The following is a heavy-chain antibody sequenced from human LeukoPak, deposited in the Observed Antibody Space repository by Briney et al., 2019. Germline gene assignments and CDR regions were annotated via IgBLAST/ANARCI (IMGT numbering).Heavy chain of an antibody. CDR1: GGPFSGYY. V-gene: IGHV4-34*01. D-gene: IGHD2-8*01. Sequence: SETLSLTCAVYGGPFSGYYWSWIRQPPGKGLEWIGEINHSGSTNYNPSLKSRVTISVDTSKNQFSLKLSSVTAADTAVYYCASLPYCTNGVCSTNYFDHWGQGTLVTVSS. CDR2: INHSGST. J-gene: IGHJ4*02. CDR3: ASLPYCTNGVCSTNYFDH.